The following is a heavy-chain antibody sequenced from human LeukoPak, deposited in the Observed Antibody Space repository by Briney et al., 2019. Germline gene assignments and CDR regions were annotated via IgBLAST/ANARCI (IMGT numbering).Heavy chain of an antibody. CDR2: ISGSGGST. V-gene: IGHV3-23*01. CDR1: GFTFSSYA. Sequence: GGSLRLSCAASGFTFSSYAMSWVRQAPGKGLEWVSAISGSGGSTYYADSVKGRFTISRDNSKNTLYLQMNSLKTEDTAVYYCARGMTNPFDYWGQGTLVTVSS. CDR3: ARGMTNPFDY. J-gene: IGHJ4*02. D-gene: IGHD4-11*01.